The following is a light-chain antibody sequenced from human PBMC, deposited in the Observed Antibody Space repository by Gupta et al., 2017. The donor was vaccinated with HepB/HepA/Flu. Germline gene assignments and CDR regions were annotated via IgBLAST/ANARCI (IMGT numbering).Light chain of an antibody. CDR2: DDS. V-gene: IGLV3-21*03. Sequence: SYVLTQPPSGSVAPGKTARITCGGNNIGSKSVHGYPQKAGQDPVLVVYDDSDRPSGIPERFSGSNSGNTATLTISRVEAGDEADYYCQVWDSSSDLGVVGGGTKLTVL. J-gene: IGLJ3*02. CDR1: NIGSKS. CDR3: QVWDSSSDLGV.